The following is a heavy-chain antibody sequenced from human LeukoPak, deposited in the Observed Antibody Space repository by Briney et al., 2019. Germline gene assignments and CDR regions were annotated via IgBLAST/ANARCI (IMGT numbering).Heavy chain of an antibody. Sequence: GGSLRLSCAASGFTFSRFSMNWVRQAPGKGLEWVSSISSSGTYIYYADSVKGRFTISRDSAKSSLYLQMNSLRAEDTAVYYCARELPSCDMGLDYWGQGTLVTGSS. D-gene: IGHD3-9*01. CDR2: ISSSGTYI. V-gene: IGHV3-21*01. J-gene: IGHJ4*02. CDR1: GFTFSRFS. CDR3: ARELPSCDMGLDY.